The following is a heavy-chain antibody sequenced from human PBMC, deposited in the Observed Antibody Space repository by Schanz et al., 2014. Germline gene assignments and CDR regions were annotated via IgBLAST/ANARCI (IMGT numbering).Heavy chain of an antibody. Sequence: QVQLVDSGGGLVKPGGSLRLSCSASGFTFSIYAMHWVRQAPGKGLEYVSAISHDGYSTYYADSVKGRFTISRDNAKNTLFLQMSSLRAEDTAVYYCAASSGWHPSTDYWGQGTLVTVSS. V-gene: IGHV3-64*04. CDR3: AASSGWHPSTDY. CDR1: GFTFSIYA. J-gene: IGHJ4*02. D-gene: IGHD6-19*01. CDR2: ISHDGYST.